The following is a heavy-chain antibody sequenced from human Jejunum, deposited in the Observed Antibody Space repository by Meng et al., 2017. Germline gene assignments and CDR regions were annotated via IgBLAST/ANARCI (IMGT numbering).Heavy chain of an antibody. Sequence: QLQLQESGAGLVKASETLSLTCTVSGGSISGSYDYWGWTRQPPGKGLDWTETISNSGSTYYNPSLTSRVTISMDTSKNQFSLKLSSVTAADTAVYYCARHFSGSGTWFFDSWGQGVLVTVSS. J-gene: IGHJ4*02. CDR1: GGSISGSYDY. V-gene: IGHV4-39*01. D-gene: IGHD3-10*01. CDR3: ARHFSGSGTWFFDS. CDR2: ISNSGST.